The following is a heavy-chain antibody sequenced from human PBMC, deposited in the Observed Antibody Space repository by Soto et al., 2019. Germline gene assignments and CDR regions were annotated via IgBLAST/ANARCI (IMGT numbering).Heavy chain of an antibody. D-gene: IGHD3-9*01. J-gene: IGHJ6*02. CDR3: AREAQDYDILTGYYNPKHAYYGMDV. V-gene: IGHV1-69*05. CDR1: GGTFSSYA. Sequence: AVKVSCKACGGTFSSYAISWVRQAPGQGLEWVGGIIPFSGKTNYAQKFQGRVTMTTDTSTSTAYMELRSLRSDDTAVYYCAREAQDYDILTGYYNPKHAYYGMDVLGQGTTVTAP. CDR2: IIPFSGKT.